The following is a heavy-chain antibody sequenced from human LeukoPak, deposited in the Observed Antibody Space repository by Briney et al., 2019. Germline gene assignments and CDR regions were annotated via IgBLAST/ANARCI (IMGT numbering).Heavy chain of an antibody. D-gene: IGHD6-6*01. CDR3: ARVPPSIAARGWFDP. V-gene: IGHV4-59*01. J-gene: IGHJ5*02. Sequence: SETLSLTCAVYGGSFSGYYWSWIRQPPGKGLEWIGYIYYSGSTNYNPSLKSRVTISVDTSKNQFSLKLSSVTAADTAVYYCARVPPSIAARGWFDPWGQGTLVTVSS. CDR1: GGSFSGYY. CDR2: IYYSGST.